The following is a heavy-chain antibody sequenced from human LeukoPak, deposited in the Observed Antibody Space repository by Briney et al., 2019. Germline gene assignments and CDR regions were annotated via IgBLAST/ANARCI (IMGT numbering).Heavy chain of an antibody. CDR2: INPNSGGT. Sequence: ASVKVSCKASGYTYTGYYTHWVRQAPGQGLEWMGWINPNSGGTNYAQKFQGRVTMTRDTSISTAYLELSRLRSDDTAVYYCVRFYGGKSAANFDYWRQRTLVTVSS. CDR1: GYTYTGYY. V-gene: IGHV1-2*02. CDR3: VRFYGGKSAANFDY. J-gene: IGHJ4*02. D-gene: IGHD4-23*01.